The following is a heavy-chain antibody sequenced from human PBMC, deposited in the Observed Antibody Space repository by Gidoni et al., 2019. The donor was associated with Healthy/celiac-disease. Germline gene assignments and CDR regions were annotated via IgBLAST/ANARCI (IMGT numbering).Heavy chain of an antibody. CDR2: IYASGST. D-gene: IGHD3-16*01. Sequence: QVQLQESGPGLVKPSETLSLTCTVPGGSISSYYWRWIRQPAGKGLAWIGRIYASGSTNYNPSLKSRVTMSVDTSKNQFSLKLSSVTAADTAVYYCARDFGGGLLVFGGQGTLVTVSS. J-gene: IGHJ4*02. CDR1: GGSISSYY. CDR3: ARDFGGGLLVF. V-gene: IGHV4-4*07.